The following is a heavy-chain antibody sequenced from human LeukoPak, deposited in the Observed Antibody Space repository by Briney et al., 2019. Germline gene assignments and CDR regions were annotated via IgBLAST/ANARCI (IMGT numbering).Heavy chain of an antibody. Sequence: GGSLRLSCAASGFTVSSNYMSWVRQAPGKGLEWVSVIYSGGGTYYADSVKGRFTISRDNAKNLLYLQMNSLRVEDTAVYFCARERSSITCYYDYWGQGTLVTVSS. V-gene: IGHV3-53*01. CDR2: IYSGGGT. CDR1: GFTVSSNY. CDR3: ARERSSITCYYDY. J-gene: IGHJ4*02. D-gene: IGHD2-2*01.